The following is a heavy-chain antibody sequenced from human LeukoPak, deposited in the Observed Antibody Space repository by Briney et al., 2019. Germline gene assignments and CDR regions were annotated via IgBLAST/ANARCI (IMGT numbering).Heavy chain of an antibody. V-gene: IGHV3-30*04. CDR1: GFTFSSYA. CDR2: ISYDGSNK. Sequence: PGRSLRLSCAASGFTFSSYAMHWVRQAPGKGLEWGAVISYDGSNKYYADSVKGRFTISRDNSKNTLYLQMNSLRAEDTAVYYCAREEVATNWFDPWGQGTLVTVSS. CDR3: AREEVATNWFDP. D-gene: IGHD5-12*01. J-gene: IGHJ5*02.